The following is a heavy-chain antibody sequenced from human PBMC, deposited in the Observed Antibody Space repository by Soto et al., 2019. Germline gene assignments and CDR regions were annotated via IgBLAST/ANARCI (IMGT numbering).Heavy chain of an antibody. Sequence: QVQLQQWGAGLLKPSETLSLTCAVYGGSFSGYYWTWIRQPPGTGLEWIGEITHSGSTKYTPSLKSRVTISVDTSKNQFSLQLTSVTAADAAVYYCARDKITGLFDYWGQGTLVTVSS. J-gene: IGHJ4*02. V-gene: IGHV4-34*01. CDR1: GGSFSGYY. D-gene: IGHD2-8*02. CDR2: ITHSGST. CDR3: ARDKITGLFDY.